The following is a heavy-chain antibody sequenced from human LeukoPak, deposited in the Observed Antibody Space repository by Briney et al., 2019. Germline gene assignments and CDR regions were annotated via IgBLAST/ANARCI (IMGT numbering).Heavy chain of an antibody. CDR1: GYSFTSYW. CDR2: IYPGDSDT. D-gene: IGHD2-15*01. J-gene: IGHJ6*03. Sequence: GESLKISCKGSGYSFTSYWIGWVRQMPGKGPEWMGIIYPGDSDTRYSPSFQGQVTISADKSISTAYLQWSSLKASDTAMYYCARIGRYCSGGSCYSYYYYYMDVWGKGTTVTVSS. CDR3: ARIGRYCSGGSCYSYYYYYMDV. V-gene: IGHV5-51*01.